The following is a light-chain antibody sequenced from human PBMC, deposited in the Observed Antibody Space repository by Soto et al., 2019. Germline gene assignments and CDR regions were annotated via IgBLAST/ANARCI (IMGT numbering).Light chain of an antibody. CDR1: SSDVGGYNY. V-gene: IGLV2-14*01. CDR3: SSYTSSSTPYV. Sequence: QSVLTQPASVSGSPGQSITISCTGTSSDVGGYNYVSWHQQHPGKAPKLMIYDVSNRPSGVSNRFSGSKSGNTASLTISGLQAEDEADYYCSSYTSSSTPYVFGTG. J-gene: IGLJ1*01. CDR2: DVS.